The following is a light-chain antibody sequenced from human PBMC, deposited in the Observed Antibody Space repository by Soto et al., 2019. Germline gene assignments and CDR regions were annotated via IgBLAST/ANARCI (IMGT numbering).Light chain of an antibody. CDR3: QHYNSYSEA. CDR1: QSIDRW. Sequence: DIQMTQSPSTLSASVGDRVTISCRASQSIDRWLAWYQQKPGKAPKXXIYKASTLKSGVPSRFSGSGSGTEFTLTISSLQPDDFATYYCQHYNSYSEAFGQGTKVDIK. V-gene: IGKV1-5*03. J-gene: IGKJ1*01. CDR2: KAS.